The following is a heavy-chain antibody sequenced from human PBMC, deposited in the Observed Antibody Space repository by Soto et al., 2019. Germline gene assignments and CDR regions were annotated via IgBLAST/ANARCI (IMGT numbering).Heavy chain of an antibody. V-gene: IGHV3-15*01. CDR2: IKSKTDGGTT. CDR1: GFTFSNAW. D-gene: IGHD3-10*01. CDR3: TTWFGELFFDY. Sequence: EVQLVESGGGLVKPGGSLRLSCAASGFTFSNAWMSWVRQAPGKGLEWVGRIKSKTDGGTTDYAAPVKGRFTISRDDSKNTLYLQMNNLKTEDTAVYYCTTWFGELFFDYWGQGTLVTVSS. J-gene: IGHJ4*02.